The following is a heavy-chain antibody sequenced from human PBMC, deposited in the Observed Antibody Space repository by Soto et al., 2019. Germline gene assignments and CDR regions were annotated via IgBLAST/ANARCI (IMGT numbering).Heavy chain of an antibody. J-gene: IGHJ3*02. V-gene: IGHV2-5*02. CDR2: IYWDDDK. Sequence: SGPTLVNPTQTLTLTCTFSGFSLTTRGAGVGWIRQPPGKALEWLALIYWDDDKRYSPSLKSSLTVTKDTSKNQVVLTLTNSDPVDTGTHYCAHRKSPGGFDIWRQGTMVTVSS. CDR3: AHRKSPGGFDI. CDR1: GFSLTTRGAG. D-gene: IGHD2-15*01.